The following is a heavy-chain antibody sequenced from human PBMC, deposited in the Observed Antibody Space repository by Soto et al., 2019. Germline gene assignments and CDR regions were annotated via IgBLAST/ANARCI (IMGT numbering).Heavy chain of an antibody. V-gene: IGHV1-69*13. CDR3: ARVLRRSWYVGYFDY. CDR1: GGTFSSYA. CDR2: IIPIFGTA. J-gene: IGHJ4*02. D-gene: IGHD6-13*01. Sequence: SVKVSCKASGGTFSSYAISWVRQAPGQGLEWMGGIIPIFGTANYAQKFQGRVTITADESTSTAHMELSSLRSEDTAVYYCARVLRRSWYVGYFDYWGQGTLVTVSS.